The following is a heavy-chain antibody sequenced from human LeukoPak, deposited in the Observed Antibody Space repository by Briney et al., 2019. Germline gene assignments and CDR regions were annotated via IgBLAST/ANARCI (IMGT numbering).Heavy chain of an antibody. D-gene: IGHD3-10*01. CDR1: EFLFSSYA. V-gene: IGHV3-23*01. Sequence: GGSLRLSCAASEFLFSSYAMNWVRQAPGKGLEWVSVIGASRSSAYYADSVKGRFTISRDNSKTTLYLQMNSLRAEDTAVYYCARGLSSVNDAFDIWGQGTMVTVSS. CDR2: IGASRSSA. CDR3: ARGLSSVNDAFDI. J-gene: IGHJ3*02.